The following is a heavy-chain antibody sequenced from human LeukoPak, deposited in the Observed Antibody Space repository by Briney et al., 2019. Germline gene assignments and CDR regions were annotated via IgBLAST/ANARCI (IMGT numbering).Heavy chain of an antibody. V-gene: IGHV1-2*02. Sequence: GASVKVSCKASGYTFTGYYMHWVRQAPGQGLEWMGWINPNSGGTNYAQKFQGRVTMTRDTSISTAYMELSRLRSDDTAVYYCARDETGGSYLFDYWGQGTLVTVSS. J-gene: IGHJ4*02. CDR1: GYTFTGYY. CDR3: ARDETGGSYLFDY. D-gene: IGHD1-26*01. CDR2: INPNSGGT.